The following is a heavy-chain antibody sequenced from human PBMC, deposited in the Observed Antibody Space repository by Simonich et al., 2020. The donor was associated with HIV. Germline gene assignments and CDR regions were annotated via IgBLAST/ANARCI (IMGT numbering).Heavy chain of an antibody. J-gene: IGHJ4*02. D-gene: IGHD5-18*01. CDR2: IKQDGREK. CDR3: ASAVYFDF. Sequence: VQVVESGGGLVPPGGSLRLSCEASGFMFSRYWMSWVRQAPGKGLEWVANIKQDGREKYYVDSVKGRFTISRDNAKNSLYLQMNSLRAEDTAVYYCASAVYFDFWGQGTLVAVSS. V-gene: IGHV3-7*01. CDR1: GFMFSRYW.